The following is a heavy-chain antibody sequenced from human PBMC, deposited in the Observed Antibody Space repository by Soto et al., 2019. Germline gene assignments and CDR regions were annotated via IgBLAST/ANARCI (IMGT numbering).Heavy chain of an antibody. Sequence: QVQLQESGPGLVKPSETLSLTCTVSGASIGTYYWSWIRQPPGKGLEWIGYIYYSGSTNYNPSPKSRVTISLDTSKNQFSLRLSSVTAADTALYFCARGGFDWLSYAFDLWGQGTMVTVSS. CDR2: IYYSGST. V-gene: IGHV4-59*01. J-gene: IGHJ3*01. CDR1: GASIGTYY. CDR3: ARGGFDWLSYAFDL. D-gene: IGHD3-9*01.